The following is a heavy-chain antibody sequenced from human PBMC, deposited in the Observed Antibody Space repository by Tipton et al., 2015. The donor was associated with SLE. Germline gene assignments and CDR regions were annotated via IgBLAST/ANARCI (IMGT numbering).Heavy chain of an antibody. CDR2: IYTSGST. Sequence: TLSLTCTVSGGSISSGSYYWSWIRQPAGKGLEWIGRIYTSGSTNYNPSLKSRVTISVDTSETQFFLRLTSVTAADTAVYYCVRSLPHYYDGSGYFFDSWGQGSLVTVSS. J-gene: IGHJ5*01. D-gene: IGHD3-22*01. CDR3: VRSLPHYYDGSGYFFDS. V-gene: IGHV4-61*02. CDR1: GGSISSGSYY.